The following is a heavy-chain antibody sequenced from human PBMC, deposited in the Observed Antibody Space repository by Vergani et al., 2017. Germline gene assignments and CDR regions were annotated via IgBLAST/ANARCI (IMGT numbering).Heavy chain of an antibody. CDR1: GYKFTMHP. J-gene: IGHJ5*02. D-gene: IGHD2-15*01. CDR2: IATNTGVP. V-gene: IGHV7-4-1*02. Sequence: QGQLVQSGSELKKPGASVKVSCKASGYKFTMHPINWVRQAPGQGLEWMGWIATNTGVPTYAQGFKGRFVFSLDSSVSTSYLQINSLQPEDTAVYYCVRTRSGSCTGGSCYSGWFDPWGQGTLVTVSS. CDR3: VRTRSGSCTGGSCYSGWFDP.